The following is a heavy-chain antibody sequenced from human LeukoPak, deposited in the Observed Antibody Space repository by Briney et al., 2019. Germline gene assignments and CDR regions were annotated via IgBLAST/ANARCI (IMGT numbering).Heavy chain of an antibody. CDR1: GFTVSSNY. CDR3: ARGPDDYFDY. V-gene: IGHV3-66*01. J-gene: IGHJ4*02. CDR2: IYSGGST. Sequence: GGSLRLSCAASGFTVSSNYMSWVRQAPGKGLEWVSVIYSGGSTYYADSVKGRFTISRDNAKNSLYLQMNSLRAEDTAVYYCARGPDDYFDYWGQRTLVTVSS.